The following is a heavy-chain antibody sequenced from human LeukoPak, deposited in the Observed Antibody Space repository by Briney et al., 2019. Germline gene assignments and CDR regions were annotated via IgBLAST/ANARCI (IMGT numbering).Heavy chain of an antibody. V-gene: IGHV4-38-2*01. CDR1: GYSISSGYY. CDR3: ARGCRTYYYGSGSYYYYYYYMDV. CDR2: INHSGST. Sequence: PSETLSLTCAVSGYSISSGYYWGWIRQPPGKGLEWIGEINHSGSTNYNPSLKSRVTISVDTSKNQFSLKLSSVTAADTAVYYCARGCRTYYYGSGSYYYYYYYMDVWGKGTTVTVSS. J-gene: IGHJ6*03. D-gene: IGHD3-10*01.